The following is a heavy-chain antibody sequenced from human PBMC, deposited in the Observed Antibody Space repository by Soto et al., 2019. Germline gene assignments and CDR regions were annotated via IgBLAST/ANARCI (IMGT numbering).Heavy chain of an antibody. J-gene: IGHJ2*01. V-gene: IGHV4-34*01. CDR3: ARGISRMVSTSSYWYFDL. D-gene: IGHD3-10*01. Sequence: QVQLQQWGAGLLKPSETLSLTCAVYGGSFSGYYWSWIRQPPGKGLEWIGEINHSGSTNYNPSLKSRVTISVDTSKNQFSLKLSSVTAADKAVYYCARGISRMVSTSSYWYFDLWGRGTLVTVSS. CDR2: INHSGST. CDR1: GGSFSGYY.